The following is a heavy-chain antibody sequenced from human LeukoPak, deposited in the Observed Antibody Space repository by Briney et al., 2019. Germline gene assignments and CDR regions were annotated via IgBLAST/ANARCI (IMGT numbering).Heavy chain of an antibody. V-gene: IGHV3-13*04. Sequence: PGGSLRLSCAASGFTFSSYDMHWVRQATGKCLELVSAIGTDGDTYYRASVKGRFTISRENARKSLHLQMTSPTVGDTAVYYCVRAGYGLDYWGQGILVTVSS. D-gene: IGHD5-18*01. CDR1: GFTFSSYD. CDR2: IGTDGDT. CDR3: VRAGYGLDY. J-gene: IGHJ4*02.